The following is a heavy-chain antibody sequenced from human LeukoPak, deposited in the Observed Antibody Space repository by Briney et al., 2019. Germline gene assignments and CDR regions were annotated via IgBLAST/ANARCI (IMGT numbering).Heavy chain of an antibody. CDR1: GGSISSYC. V-gene: IGHV4-34*01. D-gene: IGHD3-22*01. Sequence: PSETLSRTGTGSGGSISSYCWSWIRQRPGKGLEWIGEINHGGSTNYKQSLRSLVTISVDTSKNAFSLKLSSVTAADTAVYYCGRVSRLFAAFAAFDIWGQETMVTVSS. J-gene: IGHJ3*02. CDR3: GRVSRLFAAFAAFDI. CDR2: INHGGST.